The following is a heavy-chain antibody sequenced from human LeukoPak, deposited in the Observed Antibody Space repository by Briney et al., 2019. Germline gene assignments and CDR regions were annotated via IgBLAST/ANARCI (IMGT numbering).Heavy chain of an antibody. CDR1: GFTLRGYG. D-gene: IGHD3-10*01. Sequence: GGSLRLSCAASGFTLRGYGMHWVRQAPGKGLEWVAFIRYDGSNKYYADSVKGRFTISRDNSKNTLYLQMNSLRAEDTAVYYCARDGFGELLNYYYYYMDVWGKGTTVTVSS. V-gene: IGHV3-30*02. J-gene: IGHJ6*03. CDR2: IRYDGSNK. CDR3: ARDGFGELLNYYYYYMDV.